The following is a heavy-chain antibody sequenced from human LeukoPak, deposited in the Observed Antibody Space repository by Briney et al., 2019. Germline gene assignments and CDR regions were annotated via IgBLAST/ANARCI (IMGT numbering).Heavy chain of an antibody. J-gene: IGHJ6*02. Sequence: AASVKVSCKASGATFSSYAISWVRQAPGQGLEWMGRIIPILGIANYAQKFQGRVTITADTSTSTAYMDLSSLRSEDTAVYYCARQYYSDSSGFYFYYSDMDVWGQGTTVTVSS. CDR3: ARQYYSDSSGFYFYYSDMDV. D-gene: IGHD3-22*01. V-gene: IGHV1-69*04. CDR1: GATFSSYA. CDR2: IIPILGIA.